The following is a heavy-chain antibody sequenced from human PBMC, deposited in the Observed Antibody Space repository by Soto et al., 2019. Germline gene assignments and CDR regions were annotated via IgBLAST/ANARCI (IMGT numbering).Heavy chain of an antibody. J-gene: IGHJ4*02. D-gene: IGHD3-10*01. CDR2: ISPMFGAA. CDR3: AREVQVHTPAFVY. Sequence: QVQLVQSGAEMKKPGSSVKVSCQSSGGTFNTYAMNWVRQAPGQGPEWMGDISPMFGAANYAPKFQGRVTIDADKATGTSYMQLSSLTSEVTALYFCAREVQVHTPAFVYWGEGTLVTVSS. V-gene: IGHV1-69*06. CDR1: GGTFNTYA.